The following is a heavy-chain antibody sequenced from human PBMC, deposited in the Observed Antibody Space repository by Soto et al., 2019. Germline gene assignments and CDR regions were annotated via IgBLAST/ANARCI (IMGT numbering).Heavy chain of an antibody. D-gene: IGHD5-18*01. Sequence: QVQMVQSGPEVKKPGASVKISCKASEQTITGPYIQWVRQAPGQGLEWRGWINPKGDGKKYAQHFQGRITVTRDTSINTCYMELRALTSDDTAVYYCASGPLSYTNNGYLEQWGQGTLFTVSS. V-gene: IGHV1-2*02. CDR3: ASGPLSYTNNGYLEQ. CDR2: INPKGDGK. J-gene: IGHJ4*02. CDR1: EQTITGPY.